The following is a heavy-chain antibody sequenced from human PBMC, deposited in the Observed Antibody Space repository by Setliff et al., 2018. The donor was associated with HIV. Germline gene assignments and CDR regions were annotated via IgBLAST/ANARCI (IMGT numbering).Heavy chain of an antibody. CDR2: IYYSGST. D-gene: IGHD1-1*01. J-gene: IGHJ3*02. CDR3: ARDGRLERGRSYAFDI. V-gene: IGHV4-59*12. CDR1: GGSISSNY. Sequence: PSETLSLTCTVSGGSISSNYWSWMRQPPGKGLEWIGHIYYSGSTYYNPSLKSRVTISVDTSKNQFSLKLSSVTAADTAVYYCARDGRLERGRSYAFDIWGQGTMVTVSS.